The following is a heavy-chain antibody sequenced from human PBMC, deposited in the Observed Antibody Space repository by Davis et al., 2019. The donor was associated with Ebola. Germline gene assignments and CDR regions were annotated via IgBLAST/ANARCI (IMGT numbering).Heavy chain of an antibody. D-gene: IGHD4-11*01. V-gene: IGHV1-18*04. CDR1: GYTFSIYG. CDR2: IGAYNGNT. CDR3: ARDSDDYSFDY. J-gene: IGHJ4*02. Sequence: ASVKVSCKASGYTFSIYGISWVRQAPGQGLEWMGWIGAYNGNTDYAQKIQGRVTMTTDTSTSTAYMELRSLRSDDTAVYYCARDSDDYSFDYWGQGTLVTVSS.